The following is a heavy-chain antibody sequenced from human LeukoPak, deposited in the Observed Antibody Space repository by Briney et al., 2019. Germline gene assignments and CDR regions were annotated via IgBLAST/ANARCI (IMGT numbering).Heavy chain of an antibody. CDR3: ARGGYCGGDCYFYY. D-gene: IGHD2-21*02. CDR2: IYTSGST. V-gene: IGHV4-39*07. J-gene: IGHJ4*02. Sequence: SETLSLTCTVSGGSISSSSYYWGWLRQPPGKGLEWIGRIYTSGSTNYNPSRKSRVTISLDTTKNQFSLKLSSVTAADTAVYYCARGGYCGGDCYFYYWGQGTLVTVSS. CDR1: GGSISSSSYY.